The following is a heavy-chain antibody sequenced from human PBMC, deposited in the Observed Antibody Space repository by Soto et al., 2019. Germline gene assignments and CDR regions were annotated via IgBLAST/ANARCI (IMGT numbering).Heavy chain of an antibody. CDR1: GFTFSSYA. V-gene: IGHV3-23*01. Sequence: GGSLRLSCAASGFTFSSYAMSWVRQAPGKGLEWVSAISGSGGSTYYADSVKGRFTISRDNSKNTLYLQMNSLRAEDTAVYYCAKDIRYFDSNLFHDAFDIWGQGTMVTVSS. CDR2: ISGSGGST. J-gene: IGHJ3*02. D-gene: IGHD3-9*01. CDR3: AKDIRYFDSNLFHDAFDI.